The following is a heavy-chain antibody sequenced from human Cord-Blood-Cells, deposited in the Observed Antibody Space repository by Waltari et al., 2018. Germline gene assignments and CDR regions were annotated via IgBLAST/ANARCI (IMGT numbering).Heavy chain of an antibody. V-gene: IGHV3-74*01. CDR1: GFPFGSYW. CDR2: INRDGSST. J-gene: IGHJ4*02. Sequence: EVQLVESGGGLFQTGGSMRLSCAAAGFPFGSYWKHWVRQAQGKGLVWVSRINRDGSSTSYADSVKGRFTIARDNAKNTLYLQMNSLRAEDTAVYYCARDYWSTYSSGWFDYWGQGTLVTVSS. CDR3: ARDYWSTYSSGWFDY. D-gene: IGHD6-19*01.